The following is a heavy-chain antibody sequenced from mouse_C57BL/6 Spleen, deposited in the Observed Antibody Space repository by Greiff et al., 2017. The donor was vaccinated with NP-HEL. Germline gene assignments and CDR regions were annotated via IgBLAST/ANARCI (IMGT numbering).Heavy chain of an antibody. V-gene: IGHV5-9-1*02. CDR3: TRDPSHYYGSSYGYFDV. D-gene: IGHD1-1*01. CDR1: GFTFSSYA. Sequence: EVQRVESGEGLVKPGGSLKLSCAASGFTFSSYAMSWVRQTPEKRLEWVAYISSGGDYIYYADTVKGRFTISRDNARNTLYLQMSSLKSEDTAMYYCTRDPSHYYGSSYGYFDVWGTGTTVTVSS. J-gene: IGHJ1*03. CDR2: ISSGGDYI.